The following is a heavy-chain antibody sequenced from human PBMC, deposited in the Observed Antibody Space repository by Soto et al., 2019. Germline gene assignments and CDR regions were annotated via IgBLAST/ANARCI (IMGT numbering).Heavy chain of an antibody. J-gene: IGHJ4*02. Sequence: KPSETLSLTCTVSGGSVSSGSYYRSWIRQSPGKGLEWIGYIYYSGSTNYNPSLKSRLTISVDTSKNQFSLKLSSVTAADTAVYYCARMYYYDSSGPFDYSGQGTFVTVYS. CDR1: GGSVSSGSYY. V-gene: IGHV4-61*01. D-gene: IGHD3-22*01. CDR3: ARMYYYDSSGPFDY. CDR2: IYYSGST.